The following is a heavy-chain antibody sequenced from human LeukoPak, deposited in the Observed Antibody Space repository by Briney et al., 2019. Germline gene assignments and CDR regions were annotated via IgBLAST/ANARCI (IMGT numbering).Heavy chain of an antibody. J-gene: IGHJ6*02. CDR3: AIFFEGLYGMDV. CDR2: ISGSGGST. D-gene: IGHD2-21*01. CDR1: GFTFSSYG. V-gene: IGHV3-23*01. Sequence: GGSLRLSCAASGFTFSSYGMSWVRQAPGKGLEWVSAISGSGGSTYYADSVKGRFTISRDNSKNTLYLQMNSLRAEDTAIYCCAIFFEGLYGMDVWGQGTTVTVSS.